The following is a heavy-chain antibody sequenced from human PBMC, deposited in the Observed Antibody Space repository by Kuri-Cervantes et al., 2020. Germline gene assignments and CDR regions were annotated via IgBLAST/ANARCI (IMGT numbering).Heavy chain of an antibody. CDR1: GGSISSNNNY. Sequence: SETLSLTCTVSGGSISSNNNYWGWIRQPPGKGLEWIGSIYYTGSAYYNPSLKSRVTISVDTSKNQFSLKLSSVTAADTAVYYCARAAAVTAIYDYWGQGTLVTVSS. CDR2: IYYTGSA. V-gene: IGHV4-39*07. J-gene: IGHJ4*02. CDR3: ARAAAVTAIYDY. D-gene: IGHD5-18*01.